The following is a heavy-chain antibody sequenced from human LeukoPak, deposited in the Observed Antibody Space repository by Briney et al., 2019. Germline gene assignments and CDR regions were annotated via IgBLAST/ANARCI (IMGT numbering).Heavy chain of an antibody. J-gene: IGHJ4*02. CDR3: ARELHSGSYYFDY. V-gene: IGHV4-38-2*02. CDR2: LYHSGST. CDR1: GYPISNAYY. D-gene: IGHD1-26*01. Sequence: PSEPLSLTCSLSGYPISNAYYLGWTRQPPGKGLEWMGSLYHSGSTYYNPSLKSRVTTSVATSKNRFSLKLTAVTAADTAVYYCARELHSGSYYFDYWGQGTLVTVSS.